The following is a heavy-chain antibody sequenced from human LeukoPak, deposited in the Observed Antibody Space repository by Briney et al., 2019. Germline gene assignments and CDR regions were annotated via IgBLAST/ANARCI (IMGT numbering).Heavy chain of an antibody. Sequence: ASVKVSCKASGYTFTSDGISWVRQAPGQGLEWMGWISAYNGNTNYAQKLQGRVTMTTDTSTSTAYMELRSLRSDDTAVYYCARAEDVLRYFDWFPNPDYWGQGTLVTVSS. CDR3: ARAEDVLRYFDWFPNPDY. CDR1: GYTFTSDG. D-gene: IGHD3-9*01. J-gene: IGHJ4*02. CDR2: ISAYNGNT. V-gene: IGHV1-18*04.